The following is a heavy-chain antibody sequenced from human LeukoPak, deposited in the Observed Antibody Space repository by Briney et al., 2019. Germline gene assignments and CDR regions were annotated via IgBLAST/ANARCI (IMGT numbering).Heavy chain of an antibody. CDR2: ISYSGST. CDR1: GVSISSYY. J-gene: IGHJ5*02. V-gene: IGHV4-59*01. CDR3: ARGGSGYALNWFDP. Sequence: SETLSLTCTVSGVSISSYYWSWIRQPPGKGLEWIGHISYSGSTNYNPSLKSRVTISVDTSKNQFSLKLSSVTAADTAVYYCARGGSGYALNWFDPWGQGTLVTVSS. D-gene: IGHD5-12*01.